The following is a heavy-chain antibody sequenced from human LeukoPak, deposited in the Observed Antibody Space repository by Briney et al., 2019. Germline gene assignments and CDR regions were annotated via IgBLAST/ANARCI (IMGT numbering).Heavy chain of an antibody. J-gene: IGHJ6*02. Sequence: GGSLRLSCAASGFTVSSNYMSWVRQAPGKGLEWVSVIYSGGSTYYADSVKGRFTISRDNSKNTLYLQMNSLRAEDTAMYYCTRDRNTGYGMDVWGQGTTVTVSS. CDR1: GFTVSSNY. CDR2: IYSGGST. D-gene: IGHD2-8*02. CDR3: TRDRNTGYGMDV. V-gene: IGHV3-53*01.